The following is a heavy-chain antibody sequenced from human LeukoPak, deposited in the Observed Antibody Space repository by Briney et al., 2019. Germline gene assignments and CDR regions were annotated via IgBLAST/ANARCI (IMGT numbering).Heavy chain of an antibody. Sequence: PSETMSFTYTVAGGSISSYYWSWIRQPPGKGLEWIGYIYYSGSTNYNPSLKSQVTISVDTSKSQFSLKLSSVTAADTAVYYCARDPGAAAGYDYWGQGTLVTVSS. CDR1: GGSISSYY. CDR2: IYYSGST. CDR3: ARDPGAAAGYDY. D-gene: IGHD6-13*01. J-gene: IGHJ4*02. V-gene: IGHV4-59*01.